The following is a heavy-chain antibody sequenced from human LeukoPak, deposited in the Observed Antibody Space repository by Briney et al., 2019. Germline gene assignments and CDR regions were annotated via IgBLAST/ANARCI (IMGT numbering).Heavy chain of an antibody. Sequence: GGSLRLSCAASGFTVNNYYMTWVRQAPGKGLEWVSVIYRSGNTYYADSVKGRFTISTHTSKNTLYLQMNSLRGEDTAVYYCAREAYGYYFDYWGQGTLVTVSS. J-gene: IGHJ4*02. CDR3: AREAYGYYFDY. D-gene: IGHD3-10*01. CDR1: GFTVNNYY. V-gene: IGHV3-53*01. CDR2: IYRSGNT.